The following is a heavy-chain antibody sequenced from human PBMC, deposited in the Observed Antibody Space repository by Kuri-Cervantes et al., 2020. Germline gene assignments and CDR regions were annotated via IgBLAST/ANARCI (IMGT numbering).Heavy chain of an antibody. CDR1: GFTVNSNE. Sequence: GGSLRLSCAASGFTVNSNEMNWVRQAPGKGLEWVSFISGGSTYYTDSRKGRCTISRDNSKNTLHLQMNSLRAEDTAVYYCAKDSRYNWNHRGYYYYYMDVWGKGTTVTDSS. D-gene: IGHD1-14*01. CDR2: ISGGST. V-gene: IGHV3-38-3*01. CDR3: AKDSRYNWNHRGYYYYYMDV. J-gene: IGHJ6*03.